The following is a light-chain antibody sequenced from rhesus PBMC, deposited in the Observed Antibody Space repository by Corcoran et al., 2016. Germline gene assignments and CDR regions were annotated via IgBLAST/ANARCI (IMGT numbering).Light chain of an antibody. V-gene: IGKV1-18*01. J-gene: IGKJ1*01. CDR3: QQGYNTPWT. CDR1: QGISSW. CDR2: AAS. Sequence: DIQMTQSPSSLSASVGDKVTITCRASQGISSWLAWYQKKPGKAPKLLIYAASSLQSGVPSRFSGSGSGKDYTLTISSLQPEDFATYYCQQGYNTPWTFGQGTKVEIK.